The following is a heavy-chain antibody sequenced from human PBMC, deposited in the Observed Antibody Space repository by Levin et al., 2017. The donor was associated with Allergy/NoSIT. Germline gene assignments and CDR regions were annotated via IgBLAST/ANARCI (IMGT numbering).Heavy chain of an antibody. J-gene: IGHJ4*02. CDR3: ARWRGGFDY. CDR1: GFPLTTGGVA. Sequence: SGPTLVKPTQTLTLTCSFSGFPLTTGGVAVGWIRQPPGKALEWLALIYWDDNKRYSPSLKSRLTITKDTSKNQVLLILTNVDPVDTATYYCARWRGGFDYWGQGTLVIVSS. CDR2: IYWDDNK. D-gene: IGHD1-1*01. V-gene: IGHV2-5*02.